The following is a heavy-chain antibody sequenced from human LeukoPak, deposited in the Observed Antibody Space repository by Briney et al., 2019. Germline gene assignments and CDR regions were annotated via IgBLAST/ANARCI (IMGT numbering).Heavy chain of an antibody. V-gene: IGHV1-8*02. J-gene: IGHJ4*02. CDR1: GGTFSSYA. Sequence: GASVKVSCKASGGTFSSYAISWVRQATGQGLEWMGWMNPNSGNTGYAQKFQGRVTMTRNTSISTAYMELSSLRSEDTAVYYCARGRGAVGADRSDTYFDYWGQGTLVTVSS. CDR3: ARGRGAVGADRSDTYFDY. D-gene: IGHD1-26*01. CDR2: MNPNSGNT.